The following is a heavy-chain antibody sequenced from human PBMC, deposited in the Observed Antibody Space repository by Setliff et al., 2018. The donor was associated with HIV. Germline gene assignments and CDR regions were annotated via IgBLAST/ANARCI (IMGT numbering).Heavy chain of an antibody. CDR3: ATCSEMWGTPATSGGYYCGWFDP. D-gene: IGHD3-22*01. CDR1: GYSFTTYA. CDR2: ISAYNGNT. J-gene: IGHJ5*02. V-gene: IGHV1-18*01. Sequence: ASVKVSCKASGYSFTTYAISWVRQAPGQGLEWMGWISAYNGNTIYAQKFQGRVTMTTDTSTSTAYMDLRSLRSDDTAVYYCATCSEMWGTPATSGGYYCGWFDPWGQGTLVTVSS.